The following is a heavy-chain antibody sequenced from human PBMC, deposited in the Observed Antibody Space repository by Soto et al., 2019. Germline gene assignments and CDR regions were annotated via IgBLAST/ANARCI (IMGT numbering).Heavy chain of an antibody. CDR1: GFTFDDYW. V-gene: IGHV3-7*05. CDR3: VRLRYIGTERGFDY. CDR2: MRQDESEK. D-gene: IGHD3-16*02. Sequence: EVQLAESGGGLVQPGGSLRLSCAASGFTFDDYWMSWVRQAPGKGLEWVANMRQDESEKFYVESVKGRFTISRDNAKNSLYLQMNNLRAEDTAVYYCVRLRYIGTERGFDYWGQGTLVTVSA. J-gene: IGHJ4*02.